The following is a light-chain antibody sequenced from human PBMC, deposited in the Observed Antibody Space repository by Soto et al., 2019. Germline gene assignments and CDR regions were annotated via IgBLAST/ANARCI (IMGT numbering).Light chain of an antibody. V-gene: IGLV1-51*01. CDR2: DNN. Sequence: QSVLTQPPSVSAAPGQKVTISCSGSSSNIGNNYVSWYQQLPGTAPKPLIYDNNKRPSGIPDRFSGSKSGTSATLGITGLQTGDEADYYCGTWDSSLSGAVFGGGTQLTVL. J-gene: IGLJ7*01. CDR1: SSNIGNNY. CDR3: GTWDSSLSGAV.